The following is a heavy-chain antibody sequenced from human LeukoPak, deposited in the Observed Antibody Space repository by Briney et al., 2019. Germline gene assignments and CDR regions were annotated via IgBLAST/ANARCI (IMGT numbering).Heavy chain of an antibody. CDR2: ISYDGSNK. CDR1: GFTFSSYG. V-gene: IGHV3-30*18. J-gene: IGHJ4*02. CDR3: AKERTLGYCGGGSCQQPPDY. D-gene: IGHD2-15*01. Sequence: PGRSLRLSCAASGFTFSSYGMHWVRQAPGKGLEWVAVISYDGSNKYYADSVKGRFTISRDNSKNTLYLQMNSLRAEDTAVYYCAKERTLGYCGGGSCQQPPDYWGQGTLVTVSS.